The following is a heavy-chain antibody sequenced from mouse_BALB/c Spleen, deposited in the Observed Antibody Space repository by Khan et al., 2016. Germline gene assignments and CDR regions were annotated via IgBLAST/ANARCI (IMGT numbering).Heavy chain of an antibody. J-gene: IGHJ2*01. V-gene: IGHV1-7*01. Sequence: VQLQESGAELAKPGASVKMSCKASGYTFTSYWMHWVKQRPGQGLEWIGYINPSTGYTEYNQKFKDKATLTPDKSSSTAYMQLSSLTSEDSAVXYGATVVAYFDYWGQGTTLTVSS. CDR2: INPSTGYT. CDR3: ATVVAYFDY. D-gene: IGHD1-1*01. CDR1: GYTFTSYW.